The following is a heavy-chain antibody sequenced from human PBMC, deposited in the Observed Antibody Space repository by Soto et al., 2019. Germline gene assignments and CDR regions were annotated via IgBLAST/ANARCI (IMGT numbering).Heavy chain of an antibody. Sequence: PGGSLRLSCATSGFTFSDHNMSWLRQVPGKGLQWLSYITADGTIYEADSVKGRFTIPRDSSKNTVSLEMTSLRAEDTAVYYCGKGGRQWLVTSDFNYWGQGALVPVSS. D-gene: IGHD6-19*01. CDR3: GKGGRQWLVTSDFNY. V-gene: IGHV3-66*02. J-gene: IGHJ4*02. CDR1: GFTFSDHN. CDR2: ITADGTI.